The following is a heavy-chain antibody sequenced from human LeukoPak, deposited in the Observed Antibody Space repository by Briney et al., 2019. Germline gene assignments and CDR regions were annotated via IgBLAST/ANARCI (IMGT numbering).Heavy chain of an antibody. CDR1: GFTFSSYR. V-gene: IGHV3-48*02. D-gene: IGHD6-13*01. Sequence: PGGSLRLSCAASGFTFSSYRMNWVRQAPGKGLEWVSFISSSMSTKYYADSVKGRFTISRDNAKNSLYLQMNSLRDEDTAVYYCARAPLAAAGTIDYWGQGTLVTVSS. J-gene: IGHJ4*02. CDR3: ARAPLAAAGTIDY. CDR2: ISSSMSTK.